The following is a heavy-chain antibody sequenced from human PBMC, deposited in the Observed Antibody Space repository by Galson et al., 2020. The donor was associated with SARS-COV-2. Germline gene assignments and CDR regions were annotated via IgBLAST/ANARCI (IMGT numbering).Heavy chain of an antibody. CDR3: AKDPRSDFWSGYYAAYYYYMDV. CDR2: IRYDGSNK. CDR1: GFTFSSYG. J-gene: IGHJ6*03. D-gene: IGHD3-3*01. V-gene: IGHV3-30*02. Sequence: GGSLRLSCAASGFTFSSYGMHWVRQAPGKGLEWVAFIRYDGSNKYYADSVKGRFTISRDNSKNTLYLQMNSLRAEDTAVYYCAKDPRSDFWSGYYAAYYYYMDVWGKGTTVTVSS.